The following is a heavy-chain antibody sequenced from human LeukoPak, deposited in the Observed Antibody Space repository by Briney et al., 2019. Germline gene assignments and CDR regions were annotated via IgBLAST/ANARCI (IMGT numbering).Heavy chain of an antibody. V-gene: IGHV1-2*06. J-gene: IGHJ3*02. CDR2: INPNTGGT. CDR1: GYTFTGYY. Sequence: GASVKVSCKASGYTFTGYYMNWVRQAPGQGLEWMGRINPNTGGTNYAQNFQGSVTMTRDTSITTVYMELSRLRSDDTAVYYCVRVGDGLNDGSDIWGQGTMVTVSS. D-gene: IGHD5-24*01. CDR3: VRVGDGLNDGSDI.